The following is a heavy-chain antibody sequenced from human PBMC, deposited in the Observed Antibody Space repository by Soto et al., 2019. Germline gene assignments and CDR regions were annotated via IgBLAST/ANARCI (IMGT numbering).Heavy chain of an antibody. CDR2: ISAYNGNT. J-gene: IGHJ6*03. Sequence: QVQLVQSGAEVKKPGASVKVSCKASGYTFTSYGISWVRQAPGQGLEWMGWISAYNGNTNYAQKLQGRVTMTTDTSTSTAYRELRRLRSDDTAVYYCAGDSDQGVYYYYYYMDVWGKGTTDTVSS. V-gene: IGHV1-18*01. D-gene: IGHD3-10*01. CDR1: GYTFTSYG. CDR3: AGDSDQGVYYYYYYMDV.